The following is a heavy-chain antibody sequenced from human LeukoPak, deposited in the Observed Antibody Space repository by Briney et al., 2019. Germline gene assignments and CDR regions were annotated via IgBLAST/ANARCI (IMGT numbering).Heavy chain of an antibody. V-gene: IGHV1-8*01. CDR1: GYTFTSYD. J-gene: IGHJ5*02. D-gene: IGHD4-11*01. Sequence: GASVKVSCKASGYTFTSYDVNWVRQATGQGLEWIGWMNPNSGNTGYAQKFQGRVTMTRKTSISTAYMELSSLRSEDTAVYYCARAENDYTKFDPWGQGTLVTVSS. CDR2: MNPNSGNT. CDR3: ARAENDYTKFDP.